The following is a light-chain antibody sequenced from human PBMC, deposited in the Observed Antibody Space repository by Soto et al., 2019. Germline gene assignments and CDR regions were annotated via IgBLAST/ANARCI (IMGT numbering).Light chain of an antibody. CDR2: DAS. V-gene: IGKV1-5*01. J-gene: IGKJ1*01. CDR3: QQYNSDPWT. Sequence: DIEMAQSPSTLSASVVDRVTSTFRASQSISSWLAWYQQKPGKAPKLLIYDASSLESGVPSRFSGSGSGTEFTLTISSLQPDDFETYYCQQYNSDPWTFGQGTKVDIK. CDR1: QSISSW.